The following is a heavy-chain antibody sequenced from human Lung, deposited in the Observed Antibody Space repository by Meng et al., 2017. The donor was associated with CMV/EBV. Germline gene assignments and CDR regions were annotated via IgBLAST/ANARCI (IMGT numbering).Heavy chain of an antibody. CDR2: IYYSGST. V-gene: IGHV4-59*01. CDR1: GPPITTYY. CDR3: ARDRAAIGYYYYVMDV. D-gene: IGHD2-2*01. J-gene: IGHJ6*02. Sequence: SXTXSLXCTVSGPPITTYYWSWIRQPPGKGLEWIGYIYYSGSTNYNPSRRSRVSISVDTSKNQFSLELSSVTAADTAIYYCARDRAAIGYYYYVMDVWGHGXTVTVSS.